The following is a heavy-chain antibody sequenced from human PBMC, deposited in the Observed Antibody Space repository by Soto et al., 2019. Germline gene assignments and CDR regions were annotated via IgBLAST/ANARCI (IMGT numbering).Heavy chain of an antibody. D-gene: IGHD2-21*02. CDR2: IPQEGSDG. V-gene: IGHV3-7*03. Sequence: PGGSLRLSCEVSGFSRSRYSMTCVRQAPGKGLEWVAKIPQEGSDGPSVDSVKGRFTLSRDNAKNSVYLQMNSLRAEDTAVYYCARDQLILPAHDFFYGSDVWGPGDKVTVSS. CDR3: ARDQLILPAHDFFYGSDV. J-gene: IGHJ6*02. CDR1: GFSRSRYS.